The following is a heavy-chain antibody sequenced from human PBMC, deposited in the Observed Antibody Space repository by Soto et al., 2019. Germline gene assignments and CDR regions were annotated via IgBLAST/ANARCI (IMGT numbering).Heavy chain of an antibody. Sequence: LRLSCAASGFTFSSYGMHWVRQAPGKGLEWVAVIWYDGSNKYYADSVKGRFTISRDNSKNTLYLQMNSLRAEDTAVYYCARDRRDVVVVAATGYFDYWGQGTLVA. CDR3: ARDRRDVVVVAATGYFDY. J-gene: IGHJ4*02. CDR2: IWYDGSNK. D-gene: IGHD2-15*01. CDR1: GFTFSSYG. V-gene: IGHV3-33*01.